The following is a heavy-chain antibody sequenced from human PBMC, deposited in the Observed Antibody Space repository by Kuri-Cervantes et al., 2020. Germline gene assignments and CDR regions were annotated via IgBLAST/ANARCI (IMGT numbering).Heavy chain of an antibody. Sequence: GGSLRLSCAASGFTFSSYGMHWVRQAPGKGLEWVAVISYDGSNKYYADSVKGRFTISRDNSKNTLYLQMNSLRAEDTAVYYCARRGGPGGAISYWGQGTLVTVSS. CDR3: ARRGGPGGAISY. CDR2: ISYDGSNK. J-gene: IGHJ4*02. V-gene: IGHV3-30*03. D-gene: IGHD3-16*01. CDR1: GFTFSSYG.